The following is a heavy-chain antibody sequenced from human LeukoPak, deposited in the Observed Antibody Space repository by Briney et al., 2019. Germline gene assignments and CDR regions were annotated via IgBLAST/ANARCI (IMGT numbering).Heavy chain of an antibody. J-gene: IGHJ4*02. V-gene: IGHV4-4*07. CDR2: IYTRGST. CDR3: ARDRVHHYDSSGYYYEAPQYYFDY. D-gene: IGHD3-22*01. CDR1: GGSISSYY. Sequence: SETLSLTCTVSGGSISSYYWSWIRQPAGKGLEWIGHIYTRGSTNYNPSLKSRVTMSVDTSKNQFSLKLSSVTAADTAVYYCARDRVHHYDSSGYYYEAPQYYFDYWGQGTLVTVSS.